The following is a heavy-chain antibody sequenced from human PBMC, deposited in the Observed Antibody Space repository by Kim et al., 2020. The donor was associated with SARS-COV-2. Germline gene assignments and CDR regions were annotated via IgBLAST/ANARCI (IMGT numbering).Heavy chain of an antibody. V-gene: IGHV4-34*01. Sequence: PSLKSRVTISVDTSKNQFSLKLSSVTAADTAVYYCARATYYYDSSGYYLYWGQGTLVTVSS. D-gene: IGHD3-22*01. J-gene: IGHJ4*02. CDR3: ARATYYYDSSGYYLY.